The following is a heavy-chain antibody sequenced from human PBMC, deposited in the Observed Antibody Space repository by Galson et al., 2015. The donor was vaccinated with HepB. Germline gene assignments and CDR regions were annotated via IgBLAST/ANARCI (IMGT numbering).Heavy chain of an antibody. CDR3: ARGGDGDLNYFDY. CDR1: GFSFSTYG. CDR2: IWHDGSKK. Sequence: SLRLSCAASGFSFSTYGMHWVRQAPGKGLEWVALIWHDGSKKYQADSVKGRFTVSRDNSKSTLYLEINCPIVEDTAVYYCARGGDGDLNYFDYWGRGTLVTVSS. J-gene: IGHJ4*02. D-gene: IGHD4-17*01. V-gene: IGHV3-33*01.